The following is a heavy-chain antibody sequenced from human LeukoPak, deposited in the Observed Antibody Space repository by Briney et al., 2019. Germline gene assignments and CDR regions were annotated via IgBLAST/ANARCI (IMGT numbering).Heavy chain of an antibody. D-gene: IGHD2-2*03. J-gene: IGHJ5*02. CDR3: ARGVGYCSSPSCYAWFDP. CDR2: MYPNSGNT. Sequence: ASVKVSRKASGYTFTSYDINWVRQATGQGVEWMGWMYPNSGNTGYAQKLQGRVTITRNTSISTAHMELSSLRSEDTAVYYCARGVGYCSSPSCYAWFDPWGQGTLVTVSS. V-gene: IGHV1-8*01. CDR1: GYTFTSYD.